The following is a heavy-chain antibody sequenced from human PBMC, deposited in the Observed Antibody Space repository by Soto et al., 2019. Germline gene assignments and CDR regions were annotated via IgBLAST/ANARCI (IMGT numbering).Heavy chain of an antibody. CDR1: GGSFSGYY. Sequence: SETLSLTCAVYGGSFSGYYWSWIRQPPGKGLEWIGEINHSGSTNYNPSLKSRVTISVDTSKNQFSLKLSSVTAADTAVYYCARVTLHYYDFWSGFRTQYGMDAWGQGTTVTVSS. J-gene: IGHJ6*02. D-gene: IGHD3-3*01. V-gene: IGHV4-34*01. CDR3: ARVTLHYYDFWSGFRTQYGMDA. CDR2: INHSGST.